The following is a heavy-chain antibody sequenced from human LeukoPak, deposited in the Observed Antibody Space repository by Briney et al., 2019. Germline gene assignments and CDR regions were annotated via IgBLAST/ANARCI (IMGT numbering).Heavy chain of an antibody. CDR3: ARCHYGSGSYRYYYYYMDV. J-gene: IGHJ6*03. D-gene: IGHD3-10*01. CDR2: INHSGST. V-gene: IGHV4-34*01. Sequence: PSETLSLTCAVYGGSFSGYYWSWIRQPPGKGLEWIGEINHSGSTNYNPSLKSRVTISVDTSKNQFSLKLSSVTAADTAVYYCARCHYGSGSYRYYYYYMDVWGKGTTVTISS. CDR1: GGSFSGYY.